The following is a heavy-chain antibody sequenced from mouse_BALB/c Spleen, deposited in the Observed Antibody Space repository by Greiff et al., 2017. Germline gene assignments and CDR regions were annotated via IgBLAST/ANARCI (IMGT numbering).Heavy chain of an antibody. CDR3: ARDAGGYYGSYWYFDV. CDR1: GFTFSDFY. V-gene: IGHV7-1*02. D-gene: IGHD1-1*01. Sequence: EVQVVESGGGLVQPGGSLRLSCATSGFTFSDFYMEWVRQPPGKRLEWIAASRNKANDYTTEYSASVKGRFIVSRDTSQSILYLQMNALRAEDTAIYYCARDAGGYYGSYWYFDVWGAGTTVTVSS. J-gene: IGHJ1*01. CDR2: SRNKANDYTT.